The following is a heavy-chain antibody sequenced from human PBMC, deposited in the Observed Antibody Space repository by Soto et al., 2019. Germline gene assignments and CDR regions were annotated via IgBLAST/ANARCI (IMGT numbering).Heavy chain of an antibody. V-gene: IGHV5-51*03. CDR3: ARAPYHGWFHHFDY. J-gene: IGHJ4*02. D-gene: IGHD6-19*01. Sequence: PGESRKLSCKVSGYVFANYWIGWGRQMAGKCLAWMQLIYPGDSYTRYSPSFLARVTISAAKSTSTAYLQWSSLEAADTAISYCARAPYHGWFHHFDYWGQGTLVTVSS. CDR1: GYVFANYW. CDR2: IYPGDSYT.